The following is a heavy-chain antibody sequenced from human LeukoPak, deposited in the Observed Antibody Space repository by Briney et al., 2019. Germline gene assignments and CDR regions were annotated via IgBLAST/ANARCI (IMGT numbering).Heavy chain of an antibody. Sequence: SETLSLTCTVSGGSISSGGYYWSWIRQPPGKGLEWIGYIYHSGSTYYNPSLKCRVTISVDRSKNQFSLKLSSVTAADTAVHYCARTASPLRFDYWGQGTLVTVSS. CDR3: ARTASPLRFDY. J-gene: IGHJ4*02. D-gene: IGHD3-3*01. V-gene: IGHV4-30-2*01. CDR1: GGSISSGGYY. CDR2: IYHSGST.